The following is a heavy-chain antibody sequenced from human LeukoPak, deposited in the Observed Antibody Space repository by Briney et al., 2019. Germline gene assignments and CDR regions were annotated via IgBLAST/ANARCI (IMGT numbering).Heavy chain of an antibody. D-gene: IGHD5-18*01. J-gene: IGHJ4*02. Sequence: GGSLRLSCAVSGFTVSSNYMSWVRQAPGKGLEWVAVISYDGSNKYYADSVKGRFTISRDNSKNTLYLQMNSLRAEDTAVYCCARKYSYGPFDYWGQGTLVTVSS. CDR3: ARKYSYGPFDY. CDR1: GFTVSSNY. CDR2: ISYDGSNK. V-gene: IGHV3-30-3*01.